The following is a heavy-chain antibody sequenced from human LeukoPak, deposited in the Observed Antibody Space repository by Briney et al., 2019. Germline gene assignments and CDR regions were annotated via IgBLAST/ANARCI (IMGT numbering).Heavy chain of an antibody. V-gene: IGHV4-38-2*02. J-gene: IGHJ6*03. CDR1: GYSISSGYY. Sequence: PSETLSLTCTVSGYSISSGYYWGWIRQPPGKGLEWIGSVYHSGSTYYNPSLKSRVTISVDTSKNQFSLKLSSVTAADTAVYYCARSSTRNRGRDYYYYYMDVWGKGTTVTISS. CDR2: VYHSGST. D-gene: IGHD1-14*01. CDR3: ARSSTRNRGRDYYYYYMDV.